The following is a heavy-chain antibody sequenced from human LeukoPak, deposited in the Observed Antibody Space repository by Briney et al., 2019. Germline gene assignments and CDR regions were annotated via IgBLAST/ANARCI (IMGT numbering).Heavy chain of an antibody. J-gene: IGHJ6*02. CDR3: AKVCSSSWYYYYYGMDV. Sequence: GGSLRLSCAASGFTFSSYAMSWVRQAPGKGLEWVSAISGSGGSTYYADSVKGRFTISRDNSKNTLYLQMNSLRAEDTAVYYCAKVCSSSWYYYYYGMDVWGQGTTVTVSS. CDR1: GFTFSSYA. D-gene: IGHD6-13*01. V-gene: IGHV3-23*01. CDR2: ISGSGGST.